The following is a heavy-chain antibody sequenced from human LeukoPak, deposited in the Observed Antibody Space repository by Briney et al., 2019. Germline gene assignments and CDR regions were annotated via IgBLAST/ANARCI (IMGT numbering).Heavy chain of an antibody. CDR2: INHSGST. CDR3: ARFPGFLNRDY. J-gene: IGHJ4*02. Sequence: SETLSLTCAVYGGSFSGYYWSWIRQPPGKGLEWIGEINHSGSTNYNPSLKSRVTISVDTSKNQLSLKLNSVTAADTAVYYCARFPGFLNRDYWGQGNPGHRLL. D-gene: IGHD1-1*01. V-gene: IGHV4-34*01. CDR1: GGSFSGYY.